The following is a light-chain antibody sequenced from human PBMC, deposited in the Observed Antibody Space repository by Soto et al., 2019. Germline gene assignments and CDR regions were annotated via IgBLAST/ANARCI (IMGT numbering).Light chain of an antibody. CDR2: GAS. CDR1: QTIGSK. J-gene: IGKJ4*01. V-gene: IGKV3D-15*01. CDR3: QQYGSYPLA. Sequence: LVLAESPTNLTESPWKRATPSFRASQTIGSKLAWYQQRPGQAPRLLMYGASTIATGIPARFSGSGSGTDFTLTISSLEPEDFALYYCQQYGSYPLAFGGGTKVDNK.